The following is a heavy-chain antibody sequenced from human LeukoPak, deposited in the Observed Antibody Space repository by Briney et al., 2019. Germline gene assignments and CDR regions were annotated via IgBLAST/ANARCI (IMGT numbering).Heavy chain of an antibody. CDR1: GGSISSYY. D-gene: IGHD2-2*02. CDR2: IYYSGST. J-gene: IGHJ4*02. CDR3: ARSYRYCRSTSCYTYGY. Sequence: SETLSLTCTVSGGSISSYYWSWIRQPPGKGLEWIGYIYYSGSTNYNPSLKSRVTISVDTSKNQFSLKLSSVTAADTAVYYCARSYRYCRSTSCYTYGYWGQGTLVTVSS. V-gene: IGHV4-59*01.